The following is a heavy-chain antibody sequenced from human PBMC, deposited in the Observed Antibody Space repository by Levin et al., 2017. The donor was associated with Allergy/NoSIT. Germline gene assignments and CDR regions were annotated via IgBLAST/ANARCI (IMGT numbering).Heavy chain of an antibody. Sequence: SQTLSLTCTVSGGSISSGGYYWSWIRQHPGKGLEWIGYIYYSGSTYYNPSLKSRVTISVDTSKNQFSLKLSSVTAADTAVYYCARVDYYYGSVREGWFDPWGQGTLVTVSS. D-gene: IGHD3-10*01. V-gene: IGHV4-31*03. CDR2: IYYSGST. CDR1: GGSISSGGYY. CDR3: ARVDYYYGSVREGWFDP. J-gene: IGHJ5*02.